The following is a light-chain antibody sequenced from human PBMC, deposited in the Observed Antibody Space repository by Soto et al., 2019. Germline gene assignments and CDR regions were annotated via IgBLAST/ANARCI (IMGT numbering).Light chain of an antibody. CDR1: SSNVWSYKF. J-gene: IGLJ1*01. CDR2: EGI. V-gene: IGLV2-23*01. CDR3: CSYAGGSTYV. Sequence: QSALTQPASVSGSPGQSITISCTGTSSNVWSYKFVSWYQQHPGKAPKLMIYEGIKRPSGISNRFSGSKSGNTASLTISGLQAEDEADYYCCSYAGGSTYVFGTGTKLTVL.